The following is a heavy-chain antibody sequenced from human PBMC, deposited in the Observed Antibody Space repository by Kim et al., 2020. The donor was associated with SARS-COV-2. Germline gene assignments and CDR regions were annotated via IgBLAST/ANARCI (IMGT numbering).Heavy chain of an antibody. CDR1: GYTFTSYT. CDR3: ASGVNHSGDYQE. J-gene: IGHJ4*02. V-gene: IGHV1-3*01. CDR2: IYAGNGDT. Sequence: ASVKVSCKASGYTFTSYTFHWVRQAPGQRPEWMGRIYAGNGDTDYSRKFQGRVTFSGDTSASTVYMDLSSLSSEDTAVHYCASGVNHSGDYQEWGQGTLV. D-gene: IGHD2-21*01.